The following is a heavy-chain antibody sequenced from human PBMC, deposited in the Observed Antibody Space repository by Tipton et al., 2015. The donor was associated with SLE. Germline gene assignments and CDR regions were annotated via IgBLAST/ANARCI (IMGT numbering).Heavy chain of an antibody. J-gene: IGHJ5*02. Sequence: TLSLTCTVSGGSISSSSYYWGWIRQPPGKGLEWIGEINHSGSTNYNPSLKSRVTISVDTSKNQFSLKLSSVTAADTAVYYCATQGGWFDPWGQGTLVTVSS. CDR1: GGSISSSSYY. V-gene: IGHV4-39*01. CDR2: INHSGST. CDR3: ATQGGWFDP.